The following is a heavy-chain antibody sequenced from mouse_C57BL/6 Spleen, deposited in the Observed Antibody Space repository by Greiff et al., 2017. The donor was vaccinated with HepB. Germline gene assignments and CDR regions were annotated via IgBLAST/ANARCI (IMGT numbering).Heavy chain of an antibody. Sequence: QVQLKESGAELVRPGASVTLSCKASGYTFTDYEMHWVKQTPVHGLEWIGAIDPETGGTAYNQKFKGKAILTADKSSSTAYRELRSLTSEDSAVYYCTERDDYDAWGQGTSVTVSS. D-gene: IGHD2-4*01. CDR1: GYTFTDYE. CDR3: TERDDYDA. J-gene: IGHJ4*01. V-gene: IGHV1-15*01. CDR2: IDPETGGT.